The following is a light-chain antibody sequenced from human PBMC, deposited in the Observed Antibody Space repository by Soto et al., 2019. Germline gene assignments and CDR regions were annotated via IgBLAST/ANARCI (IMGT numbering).Light chain of an antibody. CDR2: GTS. Sequence: IGLTQCPGTLSLSPGQRATLPCKASQRVXSGNLAWYQQKPGQAPGLLXSGTSNRATGIPDRLTGSGSGTEFTLTIIRLEREDFAVYYCQQYGTSTKTFGQGTKVDIK. CDR3: QQYGTSTKT. V-gene: IGKV3-20*01. CDR1: QRVXSGN. J-gene: IGKJ1*01.